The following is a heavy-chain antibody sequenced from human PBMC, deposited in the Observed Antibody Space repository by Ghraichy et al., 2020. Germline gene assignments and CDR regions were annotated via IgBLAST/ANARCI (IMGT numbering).Heavy chain of an antibody. CDR1: GFTFGDYN. J-gene: IGHJ6*02. CDR3: ARASRVVRFYYYDGMDV. Sequence: GGSLRLSCVGSGFTFGDYNLNWVRQSPGKGLEWVSYISTSSRSIFYADSVKGRFTISRDNAQNSLFLQMKSLRDEDTAVYYCARASRVVRFYYYDGMDVWGQVNTVTVSS. CDR2: ISTSSRSI. V-gene: IGHV3-48*02. D-gene: IGHD2-21*01.